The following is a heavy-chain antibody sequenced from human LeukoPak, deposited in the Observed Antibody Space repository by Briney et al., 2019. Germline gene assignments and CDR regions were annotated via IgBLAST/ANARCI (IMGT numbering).Heavy chain of an antibody. CDR3: ARGAGYDYVRGSYRSIDY. CDR2: ISSSSSYI. CDR1: GFTFSSYS. V-gene: IGHV3-21*01. Sequence: GGSLRPSCAASGFTFSSYSMNWVRQAPGKGLEWVSSISSSSSYIYYADSVKGRFTISRDNAKNSLYLQMNSLRAEDTAVYYCARGAGYDYVRGSYRSIDYWGQGTLVTVSS. J-gene: IGHJ4*02. D-gene: IGHD3-16*02.